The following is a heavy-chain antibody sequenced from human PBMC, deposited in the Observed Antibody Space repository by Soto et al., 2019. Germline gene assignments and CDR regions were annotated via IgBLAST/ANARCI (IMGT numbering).Heavy chain of an antibody. Sequence: QVQLVQSGAEVKKPGSSVKVSCKASGGTFGSHGFSWVRQAPGQGLEWMGGIIPVFASPNYAQKFQGRVTITADGSTSTIYMELRNLRSEDTAIYYCATDSVAGTYYGYWGQGTLVTVSS. J-gene: IGHJ4*02. CDR1: GGTFGSHG. CDR3: ATDSVAGTYYGY. V-gene: IGHV1-69*01. CDR2: IIPVFASP. D-gene: IGHD1-26*01.